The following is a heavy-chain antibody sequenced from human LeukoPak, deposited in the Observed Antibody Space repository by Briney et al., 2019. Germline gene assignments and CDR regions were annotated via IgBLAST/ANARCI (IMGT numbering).Heavy chain of an antibody. CDR3: ARDPYSGSYVDYYYYYYMDV. Sequence: GGSLRLSCAASGFTFNNYIMNWVRQAPGKGLEWVSSITSSSSHIYYADSVKGRFTISRDNAKNSLYLQIDSLRAEDTAVYYCARDPYSGSYVDYYYYYYMDVWGKGTTVTISS. D-gene: IGHD6-13*01. CDR1: GFTFNNYI. CDR2: ITSSSSHI. V-gene: IGHV3-21*01. J-gene: IGHJ6*03.